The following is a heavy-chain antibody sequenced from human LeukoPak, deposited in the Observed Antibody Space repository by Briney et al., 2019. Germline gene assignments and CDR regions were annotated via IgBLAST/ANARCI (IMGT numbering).Heavy chain of an antibody. D-gene: IGHD2-2*02. CDR3: AREIYCSSTSCYIV. Sequence: PGGSLRLSCAASGFTFSDYYMSWIRQAPGKGLEWVSYISSSSTSTNYADSVKGRFTISRDNAKNSLYLQMNSLRAEDTAVYYCAREIYCSSTSCYIVWGQGTTVTVSS. J-gene: IGHJ6*02. CDR1: GFTFSDYY. V-gene: IGHV3-11*06. CDR2: ISSSSTST.